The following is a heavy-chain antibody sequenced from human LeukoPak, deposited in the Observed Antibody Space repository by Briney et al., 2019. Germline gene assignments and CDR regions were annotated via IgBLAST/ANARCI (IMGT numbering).Heavy chain of an antibody. D-gene: IGHD3-3*01. CDR2: VNPNSGGT. CDR3: ARDWMDDFWSGYGNNWFDP. V-gene: IGHV1-2*02. Sequence: ASVKVSCKASGYTFTDYYLHWVRQAPGQGLEWMGWVNPNSGGTNYAQKFQGRVTMTRDTSIRTAYMELSRLRSDDTAVYYCARDWMDDFWSGYGNNWFDPWGQGTLVTVSS. CDR1: GYTFTDYY. J-gene: IGHJ5*02.